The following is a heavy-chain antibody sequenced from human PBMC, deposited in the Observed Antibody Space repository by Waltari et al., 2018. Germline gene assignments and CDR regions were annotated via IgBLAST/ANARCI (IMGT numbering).Heavy chain of an antibody. CDR2: IIPIFGTA. CDR3: AGNSLGFCSGGSCYSASTEGPFGWSEGFDP. J-gene: IGHJ5*02. D-gene: IGHD2-15*01. CDR1: GGTFSSYA. V-gene: IGHV1-69*01. Sequence: QVQLVQSGAEVKKPGSSVKVSCKASGGTFSSYAISWVRQAPGQGLEWMGGIIPIFGTANYAQKFQGRVTITADESTSTAYMELSSLRSEDTAVYYCAGNSLGFCSGGSCYSASTEGPFGWSEGFDPWGQGTLVTVSS.